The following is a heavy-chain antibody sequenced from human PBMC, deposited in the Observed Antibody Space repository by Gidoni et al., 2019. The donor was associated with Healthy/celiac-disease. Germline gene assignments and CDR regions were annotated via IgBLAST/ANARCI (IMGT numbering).Heavy chain of an antibody. CDR1: GFPFSSYA. V-gene: IGHV3-23*01. J-gene: IGHJ4*02. CDR3: AKGPFRDIVEPPDY. CDR2: YSGSGGST. Sequence: EVQLLEPGGGLAQPGGSLSPSCAASGFPFSSYAMSWVRQAPGKGLELVSAYSGSGGSTYYADSRKERFTISRDNSKNTLYLQMNSLRAEDTAVYYCAKGPFRDIVEPPDYWGQGTLVTVSS. D-gene: IGHD2-15*01.